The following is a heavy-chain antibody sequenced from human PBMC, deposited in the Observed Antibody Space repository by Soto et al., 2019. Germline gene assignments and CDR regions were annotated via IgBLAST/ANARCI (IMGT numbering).Heavy chain of an antibody. D-gene: IGHD4-17*01. Sequence: SETLSLTCTVSGGSISSGDYYWSWIRQPPGKGLEWIGYIYYSGSTYYNPSLKSRVTISVDTSKNQFSLKLSSVTAADTAVYYCARVGDYTNWFDPWGQGTLVTVS. CDR3: ARVGDYTNWFDP. CDR2: IYYSGST. J-gene: IGHJ5*02. CDR1: GGSISSGDYY. V-gene: IGHV4-30-4*01.